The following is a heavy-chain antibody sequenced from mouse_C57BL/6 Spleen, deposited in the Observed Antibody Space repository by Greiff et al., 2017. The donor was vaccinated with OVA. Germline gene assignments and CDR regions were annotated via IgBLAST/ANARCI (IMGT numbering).Heavy chain of an antibody. V-gene: IGHV1-52*01. CDR3: ARVSPYYGSSPWFAY. J-gene: IGHJ3*01. D-gene: IGHD1-1*01. CDR1: GHTFTSYW. CDR2: IDPSDSET. Sequence: QVPLPQPGAELVRPGSSVKLSCKASGHTFTSYWMHWVKQRPIQGLEWIGNIDPSDSETHYNQKFKDKATLTVDKSSSTAYMQLSSLTSEDSAVYYCARVSPYYGSSPWFAYWGQGTLVTVSA.